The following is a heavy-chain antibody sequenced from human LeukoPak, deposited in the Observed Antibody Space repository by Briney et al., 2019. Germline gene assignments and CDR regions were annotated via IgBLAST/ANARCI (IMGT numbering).Heavy chain of an antibody. CDR3: AKDGSGSYYTSWFDP. CDR2: ISWNSNNI. CDR1: GFTFDDYA. D-gene: IGHD3-10*01. J-gene: IGHJ5*02. V-gene: IGHV3-9*01. Sequence: SRSLRLSCAASGFTFDDYAMHWVRQAPGKGLEWVSAISWNSNNIGYADSVKGRFTISRDNTKNSLYLQMNSLRAEDTALYYCAKDGSGSYYTSWFDPWGQGTLVTVSS.